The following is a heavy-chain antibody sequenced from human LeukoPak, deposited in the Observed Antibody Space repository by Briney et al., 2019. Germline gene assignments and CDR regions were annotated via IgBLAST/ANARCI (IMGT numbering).Heavy chain of an antibody. CDR3: AKDADSSSWNYYFDY. V-gene: IGHV3-30*04. CDR2: ISYDGSNE. Sequence: GGSLRLSCAASGFTFSSYAMHWVRQAPGKGLEWVAIISYDGSNEYYADSVKGRFTISRDNSKNTLYLQMNSLRAADTAVYYCAKDADSSSWNYYFDYWGQGTLVTVSS. CDR1: GFTFSSYA. D-gene: IGHD6-13*01. J-gene: IGHJ4*02.